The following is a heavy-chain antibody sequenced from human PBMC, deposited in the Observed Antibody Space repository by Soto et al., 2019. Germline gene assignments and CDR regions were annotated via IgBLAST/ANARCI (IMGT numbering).Heavy chain of an antibody. CDR2: IYHSGST. Sequence: QVQLQESGPGLVKPSQTLSLTCTVSGASISSGDFYWSWIRQPPGKGLEWIGYIYHSGSTYYNPSLKSRVTISVDTSKNQFSLRLSSVTAADTAVYYCARGLDSSAYYSFDYWGQGTLVTVSS. V-gene: IGHV4-30-4*01. J-gene: IGHJ4*02. D-gene: IGHD3-22*01. CDR1: GASISSGDFY. CDR3: ARGLDSSAYYSFDY.